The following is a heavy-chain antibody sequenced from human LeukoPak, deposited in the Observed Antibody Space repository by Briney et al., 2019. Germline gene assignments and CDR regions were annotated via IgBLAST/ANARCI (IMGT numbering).Heavy chain of an antibody. D-gene: IGHD6-6*01. J-gene: IGHJ4*02. V-gene: IGHV4-59*08. Sequence: PSETLSLTCSVSGGSISSLYWSWIRQPPAKGLEWIGYIYYTGSTYYNPSLKSRVTMFVDMSKNQFSLRLSSVTAADTAVYYCARHRAYSSSSPFDYWGQGTLVTVSS. CDR3: ARHRAYSSSSPFDY. CDR2: IYYTGST. CDR1: GGSISSLY.